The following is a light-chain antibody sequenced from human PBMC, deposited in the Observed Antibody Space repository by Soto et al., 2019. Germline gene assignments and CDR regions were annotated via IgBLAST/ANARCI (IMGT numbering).Light chain of an antibody. Sequence: AIQMTQSPSSLSASVGDRVTITCRASHGIRNDLGWYQQKPGKAPKLLIYAASSLQRGVPSRFSGSGSGTDFTLTIRSLQPEDFATYYCLQDYNSPKTFGQGTKVEIQ. V-gene: IGKV1-6*01. CDR3: LQDYNSPKT. CDR2: AAS. J-gene: IGKJ1*01. CDR1: HGIRND.